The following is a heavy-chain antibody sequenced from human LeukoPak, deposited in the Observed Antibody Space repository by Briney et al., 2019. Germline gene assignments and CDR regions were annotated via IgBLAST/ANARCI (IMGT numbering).Heavy chain of an antibody. J-gene: IGHJ4*02. CDR1: GGSISSSSYY. CDR2: IYYSGST. Sequence: PSETPSLTCTVSGGSISSSSYYWGWIRQPPGKGLEWIGSIYYSGSTYYNPSLKSRVTISVDTSKNQFSLNLSSVTAADTAVYYCARRVNYGTYFDYWGQGTLVTVSS. D-gene: IGHD2-8*01. CDR3: ARRVNYGTYFDY. V-gene: IGHV4-39*01.